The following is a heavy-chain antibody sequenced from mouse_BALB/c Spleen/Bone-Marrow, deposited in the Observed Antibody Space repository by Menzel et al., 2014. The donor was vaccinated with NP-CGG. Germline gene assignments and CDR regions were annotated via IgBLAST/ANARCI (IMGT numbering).Heavy chain of an antibody. Sequence: EVQLQQSGGGLVQPGGSRKLSCAASGFTFSSFGMHWVRQAPEKGLELIAYISSDSGAIFYADTVKGRFTISRDNPKNTLFLEMTSLRSEDTAIYFCTRGGNWEDFDYWGQGTTLTVSS. J-gene: IGHJ2*01. D-gene: IGHD4-1*01. CDR1: GFTFSSFG. CDR2: ISSDSGAI. CDR3: TRGGNWEDFDY. V-gene: IGHV5-17*02.